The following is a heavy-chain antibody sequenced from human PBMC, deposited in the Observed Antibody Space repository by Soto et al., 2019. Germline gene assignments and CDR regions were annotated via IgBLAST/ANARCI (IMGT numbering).Heavy chain of an antibody. CDR3: ARVGGGTHDY. Sequence: ASETLSPTCTVSGGSISSGDYYWSWFRQPPGKGLEWIGYIYYSGSTYYNPSLKSRVTISVDTSKNQFSLKLSSVTAADTAVYYCARVGGGTHDYWGQGTLVTVSS. CDR1: GGSISSGDYY. CDR2: IYYSGST. D-gene: IGHD3-16*01. J-gene: IGHJ4*02. V-gene: IGHV4-30-4*01.